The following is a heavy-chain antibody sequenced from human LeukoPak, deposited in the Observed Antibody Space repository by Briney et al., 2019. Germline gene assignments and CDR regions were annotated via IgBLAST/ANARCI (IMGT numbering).Heavy chain of an antibody. J-gene: IGHJ4*02. Sequence: GGSLRLSCAASGFTFTSYSMNWVRQAPGKGLEWVSAISGSGGSTYYADSVKGRFTISRDNSKNTLYLQMNSLRAEDTAVYYCAKDLRRYYDSSGYWGQGTLVTVSS. CDR3: AKDLRRYYDSSGY. CDR1: GFTFTSYS. V-gene: IGHV3-23*01. D-gene: IGHD3-22*01. CDR2: ISGSGGST.